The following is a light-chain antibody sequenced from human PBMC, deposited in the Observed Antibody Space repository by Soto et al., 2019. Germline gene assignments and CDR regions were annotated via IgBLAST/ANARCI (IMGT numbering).Light chain of an antibody. CDR3: QQYTNLYT. J-gene: IGKJ2*01. CDR1: QSISSW. Sequence: IQMTQSPSTLSASVGDRVAITCRASQSISSWLAWYQQKPGKAPKLLIYDASSLESGVPSRFSGSGSGTEFTLTISSLQPDDFATYYCQQYTNLYTFGQGTKVDIK. V-gene: IGKV1-5*01. CDR2: DAS.